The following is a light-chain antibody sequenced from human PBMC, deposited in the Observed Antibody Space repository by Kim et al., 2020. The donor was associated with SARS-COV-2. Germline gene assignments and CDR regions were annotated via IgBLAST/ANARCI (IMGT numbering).Light chain of an antibody. V-gene: IGKV3-20*01. CDR3: QKYGSSFSWT. J-gene: IGKJ1*01. Sequence: EIVLTQSPGTLSLSPGERATLSCRASQSVSSSYLAWYQQKPGQAPRLLIYGASSRATGIPDRFSGSGSGTDFTLTISRLEPEDFAVYYCQKYGSSFSWTFGQGTEVDIK. CDR2: GAS. CDR1: QSVSSSY.